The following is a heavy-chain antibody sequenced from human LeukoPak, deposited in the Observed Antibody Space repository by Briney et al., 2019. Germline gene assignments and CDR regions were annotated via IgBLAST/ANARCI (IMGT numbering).Heavy chain of an antibody. D-gene: IGHD3-9*01. CDR1: GGSISSSSYY. Sequence: SETLSLTCTVSGGSISSSSYYWGWIRQPPGKGLEWIGSIYYSGSTYYNPSLKSRVTISVDTSKNQFSLKLSSVTAADTAVYYCARDARFDWLPGGYYFDYWGQGTLVTVSS. V-gene: IGHV4-39*07. CDR3: ARDARFDWLPGGYYFDY. CDR2: IYYSGST. J-gene: IGHJ4*02.